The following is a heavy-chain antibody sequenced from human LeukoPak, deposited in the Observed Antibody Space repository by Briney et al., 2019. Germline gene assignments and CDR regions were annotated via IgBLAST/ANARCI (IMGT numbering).Heavy chain of an antibody. CDR1: GGSISSSSYY. Sequence: PSETLSLTCTVSGGSISSSSYYWGWIRQPPGKGLEWIGSTYYSGSTYYNPSLKSRVTISVDTSKNQFSLKLSSVTAADTAVYYCARQESRYSSSWYYGYWGQGTLVTVSS. CDR2: TYYSGST. J-gene: IGHJ4*02. V-gene: IGHV4-39*01. D-gene: IGHD6-13*01. CDR3: ARQESRYSSSWYYGY.